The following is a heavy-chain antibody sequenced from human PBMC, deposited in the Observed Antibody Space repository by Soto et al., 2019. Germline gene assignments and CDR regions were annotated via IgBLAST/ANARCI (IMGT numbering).Heavy chain of an antibody. J-gene: IGHJ4*02. Sequence: ASVKVSCKASGYTFTSYAMHWVRQAPGQRLEWMGWINAGNGNTKYSQKFQGRVTITRDTSASTAYMELSSLRSGDTAVYYCARDGYDSSGYYYGIDYWGQGTLVTVSS. CDR3: ARDGYDSSGYYYGIDY. CDR1: GYTFTSYA. CDR2: INAGNGNT. V-gene: IGHV1-3*01. D-gene: IGHD3-22*01.